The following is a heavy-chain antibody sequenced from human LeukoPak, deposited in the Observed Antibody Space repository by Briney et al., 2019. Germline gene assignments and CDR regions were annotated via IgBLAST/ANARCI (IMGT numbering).Heavy chain of an antibody. CDR3: ARGQPWLPH. D-gene: IGHD5-24*01. V-gene: IGHV7-4-1*02. CDR2: IRTNSGTP. CDR1: GYTFNTYP. Sequence: ASVRVSCKTSGYTFNTYPIHWVRQAPGQGLEWMGWIRTNSGTPTYAQAFTGRFVFSLDTSVSTAYLQISSLEADDTAVYYCARGQPWLPHWGQGSLVTVSS. J-gene: IGHJ4*02.